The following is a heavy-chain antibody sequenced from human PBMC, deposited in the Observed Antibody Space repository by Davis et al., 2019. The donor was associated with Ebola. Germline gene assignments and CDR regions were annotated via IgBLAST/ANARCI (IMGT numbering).Heavy chain of an antibody. D-gene: IGHD3-10*01. V-gene: IGHV1-2*02. CDR2: ISAYNGNT. J-gene: IGHJ6*02. Sequence: ASVKVSCKASGYTFTGYYMHWVRQAPGQGLEWMGWISAYNGNTNYAQKFQGRVTMTRDTSISTAYMELSRLRSDDTAVYYCARTLLWFGELLSPYYGMDVWGQGTTVTVSS. CDR1: GYTFTGYY. CDR3: ARTLLWFGELLSPYYGMDV.